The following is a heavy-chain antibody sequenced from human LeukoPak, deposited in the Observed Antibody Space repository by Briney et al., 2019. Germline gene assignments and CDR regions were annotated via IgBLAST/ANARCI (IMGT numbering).Heavy chain of an antibody. CDR2: ISYDGSNK. J-gene: IGHJ4*02. CDR3: ATLVAPLSGYFDY. Sequence: PGGSLRLSCAASGFTFSSYAMHWVRQAPGKGLEWVAVISYDGSNKYYADSVKGRFTISRDNSKNTLYLQMNSLRAEDTAVYYCATLVAPLSGYFDYWGQGTLVTVSS. V-gene: IGHV3-30-3*01. D-gene: IGHD5-12*01. CDR1: GFTFSSYA.